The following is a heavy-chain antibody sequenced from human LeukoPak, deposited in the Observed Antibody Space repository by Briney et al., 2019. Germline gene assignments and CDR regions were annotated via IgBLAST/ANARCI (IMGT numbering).Heavy chain of an antibody. Sequence: GGSLRLSCAASGFTFSSYSMNWVRQAPGKGLEWVSSISSSSSYIYYADSVKGRFTISRDNAKNSLYLQMNSLRAEDTAVYYCARYPTYSSPSWDYYYGMDVWGQGTTVTVSS. V-gene: IGHV3-21*01. CDR3: ARYPTYSSPSWDYYYGMDV. CDR2: ISSSSSYI. CDR1: GFTFSSYS. D-gene: IGHD6-6*01. J-gene: IGHJ6*02.